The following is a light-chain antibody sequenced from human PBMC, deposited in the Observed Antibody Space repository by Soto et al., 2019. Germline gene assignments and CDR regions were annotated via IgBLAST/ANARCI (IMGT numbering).Light chain of an antibody. CDR3: GTWDSSLSAVV. V-gene: IGLV1-51*01. CDR1: SSNIGKNY. J-gene: IGLJ2*01. Sequence: QSVLTQPPSVSAAPGQTVTISCSGSSSNIGKNYLSWYQQLPGTAPKLLIYDNDNRPSGIPDRFSGSKSGTSATLGITGLQTGDEADYYCGTWDSSLSAVVFGGGTKLTVL. CDR2: DND.